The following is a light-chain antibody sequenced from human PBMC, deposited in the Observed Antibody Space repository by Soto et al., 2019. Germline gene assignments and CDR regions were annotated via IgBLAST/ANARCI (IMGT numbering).Light chain of an antibody. J-gene: IGLJ1*01. V-gene: IGLV2-11*01. CDR1: SSDVGGYNY. CDR3: CSYAGSYKGYV. CDR2: DVS. Sequence: QSVLTQPRSVSGSPGQSVTISCTGTSSDVGGYNYVSWYQQHPGKAPKLMIYDVSKRPSGVPDRFSGSKSGNTASLTISGLQADDEADYYCCSYAGSYKGYVFGTGTKLTVL.